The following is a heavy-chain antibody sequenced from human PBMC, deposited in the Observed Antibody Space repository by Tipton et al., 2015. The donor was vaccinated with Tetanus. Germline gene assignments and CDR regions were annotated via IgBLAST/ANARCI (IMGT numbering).Heavy chain of an antibody. CDR1: GDSVSGYY. D-gene: IGHD2-8*02. CDR2: VYYTGGT. J-gene: IGHJ1*01. CDR3: AGVTAQRTELYFEH. V-gene: IGHV4-59*02. Sequence: TLSLTCTVSGDSVSGYYWSWIRQPPGKGLEWVGYVYYTGGTNYNPSLKSRVTISMDRSENQISLKMTSVTAADTAVYYCAGVTAQRTELYFEHWGQGTQVTVSS.